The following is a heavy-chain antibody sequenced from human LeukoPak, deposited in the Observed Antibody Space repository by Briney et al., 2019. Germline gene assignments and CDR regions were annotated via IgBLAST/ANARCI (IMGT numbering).Heavy chain of an antibody. Sequence: GASVNVSCKASGYTFTSYYMHRVRQAPGQGLEWMGIINPSGGSTSYAQKFQGRVTMTRDTSTSTVYMELSSLRSEDTAVYYCARSRRYCSSTSCYRYYYGMDVWGQGTTVTVSS. D-gene: IGHD2-2*01. J-gene: IGHJ6*02. V-gene: IGHV1-46*01. CDR3: ARSRRYCSSTSCYRYYYGMDV. CDR2: INPSGGST. CDR1: GYTFTSYY.